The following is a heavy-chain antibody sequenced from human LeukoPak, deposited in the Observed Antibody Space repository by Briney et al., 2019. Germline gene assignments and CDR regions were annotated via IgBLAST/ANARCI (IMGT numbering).Heavy chain of an antibody. V-gene: IGHV3-7*01. CDR1: GFTFSHYY. J-gene: IGHJ6*02. CDR3: ARDSKPYYDILTGTYYYYYYGMDV. CDR2: IKQDGSEQ. Sequence: PGGSLRLSCAASGFTFSHYYMSWVRQAPGKGLEWVANIKQDGSEQFYLDSVRGRFTISRDNANNSLYLQMNSLRAEDTALYYCARDSKPYYDILTGTYYYYYYGMDVWGQGTTVTVSS. D-gene: IGHD3-9*01.